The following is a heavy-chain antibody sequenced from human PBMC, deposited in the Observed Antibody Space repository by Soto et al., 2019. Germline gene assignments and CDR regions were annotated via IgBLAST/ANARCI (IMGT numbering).Heavy chain of an antibody. Sequence: GGSLRLSCAASGFTFTTAWINWVRQAPGKGLEWVGRIKSKIDGGTADFAAPVKGRFTISRDNSKNTFYLQMTSLRAEDTAVYYCASYDSSGYYSDYWGQGTLVTVSS. J-gene: IGHJ4*02. V-gene: IGHV3-15*07. CDR1: GFTFTTAW. D-gene: IGHD3-22*01. CDR3: ASYDSSGYYSDY. CDR2: IKSKIDGGTA.